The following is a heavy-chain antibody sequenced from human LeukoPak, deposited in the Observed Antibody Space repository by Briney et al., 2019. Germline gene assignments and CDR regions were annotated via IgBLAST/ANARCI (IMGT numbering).Heavy chain of an antibody. V-gene: IGHV3-30*04. Sequence: GGSLRLSCAASGFTFSSYAMHWVRQAPGKGLERVAVISYDGSNKYYADSVKGRFTISRDNSKNTLYLQMNSLRAEDTAVYYCARDLGGDSIAFDYWGQGTLVTVSS. D-gene: IGHD2-21*01. CDR1: GFTFSSYA. J-gene: IGHJ4*02. CDR3: ARDLGGDSIAFDY. CDR2: ISYDGSNK.